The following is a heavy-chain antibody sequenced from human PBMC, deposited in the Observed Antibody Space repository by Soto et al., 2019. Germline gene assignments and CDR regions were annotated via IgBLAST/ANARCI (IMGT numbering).Heavy chain of an antibody. D-gene: IGHD3-9*01. CDR2: ISYDGSNK. J-gene: IGHJ6*02. V-gene: IGHV3-30-3*01. Sequence: PGGSLRLSCAASGFTFSSYAMHWVRQAPGKGLEWVAVISYDGSNKYYADSVKGRFTISRDNSKNTLYLQMNSLRAEDTAVYYCAREGPLDYDMLTGYSPPYYYYGMDVWGQGTTVTVSS. CDR3: AREGPLDYDMLTGYSPPYYYYGMDV. CDR1: GFTFSSYA.